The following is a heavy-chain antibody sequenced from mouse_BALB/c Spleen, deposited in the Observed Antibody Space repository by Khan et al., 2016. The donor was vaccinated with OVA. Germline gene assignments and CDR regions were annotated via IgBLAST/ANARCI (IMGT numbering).Heavy chain of an antibody. CDR2: IGYSGST. D-gene: IGHD1-2*01. CDR3: ARTARIKY. CDR1: GYSITSGYG. J-gene: IGHJ2*01. Sequence: EVKLLESGPGLVKPSQSLSLTCTVTGYSITSGYGWNWIRQFPGNKLEWMGYIGYSGSTNYNPYLKSRISITRDTSKNQFFLQLNSVTTEDTATYYCARTARIKYWGQGTTLTVSS. V-gene: IGHV3-1*02.